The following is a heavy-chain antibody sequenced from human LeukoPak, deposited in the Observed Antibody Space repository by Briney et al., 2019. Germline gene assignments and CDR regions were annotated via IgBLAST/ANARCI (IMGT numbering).Heavy chain of an antibody. CDR2: ISGSGGST. CDR1: GFTFSSYA. V-gene: IGHV3-23*01. CDR3: AKNHIVVVTAPLDI. D-gene: IGHD2-21*02. J-gene: IGHJ3*02. Sequence: SGGSLRLSCAASGFTFSSYAMSWVRQAPGKGLEWVSAISGSGGSTYYADSVKGRFTISRDNSKNTLYLQMNSLRAEDTAVYYCAKNHIVVVTAPLDIWGQGTMVTASS.